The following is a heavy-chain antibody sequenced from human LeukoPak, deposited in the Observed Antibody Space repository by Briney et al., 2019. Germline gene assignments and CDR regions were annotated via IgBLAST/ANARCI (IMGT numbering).Heavy chain of an antibody. J-gene: IGHJ4*02. CDR1: GGSISGYY. D-gene: IGHD6-19*01. CDR3: ARGYNSGWYYFDY. Sequence: PSEALSLTCTVSGGSISGYYWTWIRQPPGKGLEWIGYIYYSGTTNSNPSLKSRVTISVDTSKNQFSLRLSSVTAADTAVYYCARGYNSGWYYFDYWGQGTLVTVSS. V-gene: IGHV4-59*08. CDR2: IYYSGTT.